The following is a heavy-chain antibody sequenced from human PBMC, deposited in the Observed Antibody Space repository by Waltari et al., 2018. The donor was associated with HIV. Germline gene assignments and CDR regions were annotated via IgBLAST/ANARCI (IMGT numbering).Heavy chain of an antibody. J-gene: IGHJ4*02. CDR2: IIPIFGTS. CDR3: AGFWGSGYNPPTLTVTYFDY. CDR1: GGTLTNYA. V-gene: IGHV1-69*01. D-gene: IGHD3-10*01. Sequence: QVHLVRSAPALKTTGSSVSVPCQIYGGTLTNYAIHWVRSAPGQGLQWMGRIIPIFGTSIYAQKFQGRLTLTADQSTNTAYMELRSLRSEDTAFYYCAGFWGSGYNPPTLTVTYFDYWGQGTLVSVSS.